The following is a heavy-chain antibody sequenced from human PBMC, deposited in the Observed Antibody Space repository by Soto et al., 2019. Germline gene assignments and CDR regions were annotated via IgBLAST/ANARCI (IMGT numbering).Heavy chain of an antibody. Sequence: SVKFACQASGGAFSIYAINWLRQTPGQGSEWMGGIIPIFGTANYAQKFQGRVTITADKSTSTAYMELSSLRSEDTAVYYCARDREMATSTGDAFDIRGQGTMVTVS. CDR1: GGAFSIYA. J-gene: IGHJ3*02. D-gene: IGHD5-12*01. CDR3: ARDREMATSTGDAFDI. CDR2: IIPIFGTA. V-gene: IGHV1-69*06.